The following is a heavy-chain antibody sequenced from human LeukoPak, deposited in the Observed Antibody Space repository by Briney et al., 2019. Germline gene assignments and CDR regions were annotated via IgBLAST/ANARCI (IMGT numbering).Heavy chain of an antibody. J-gene: IGHJ3*02. Sequence: SETLSLTCTVSGGSISSYYWSWIRQPPGKGLEWIGYICTSGSTNYNPSLKSRVTIRVDTSKHQFSLKLSSVTAADTAVYYCARLSRIVSRTFDIWGQGTMVTVSS. CDR1: GGSISSYY. CDR3: ARLSRIVSRTFDI. CDR2: ICTSGST. V-gene: IGHV4-4*09. D-gene: IGHD2/OR15-2a*01.